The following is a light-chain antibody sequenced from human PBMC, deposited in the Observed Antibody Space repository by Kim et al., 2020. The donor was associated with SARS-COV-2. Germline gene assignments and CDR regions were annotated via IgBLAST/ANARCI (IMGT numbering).Light chain of an antibody. Sequence: QATPISCIRPNIAFGAFAYVSWFQQHPGKAPKLLIYDVTERPSGISNRFSGSTSGNTASLTISGLLIEDEADYYCSSYTTANSRVFGTGTKVTVL. V-gene: IGLV2-14*03. CDR2: DVT. CDR1: NIAFGAFAY. CDR3: SSYTTANSRV. J-gene: IGLJ1*01.